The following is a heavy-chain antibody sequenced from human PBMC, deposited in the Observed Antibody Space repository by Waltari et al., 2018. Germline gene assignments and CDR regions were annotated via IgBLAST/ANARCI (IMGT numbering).Heavy chain of an antibody. CDR3: AREMGRGRSAPFFDY. Sequence: EVQLVESGGGLVKPGGSLRLSCAASGFTFITYTMNWVRQAPGKGLEWVSSISSTSSYIYYADSLKGRFTISRDNAKKSLYLQMNSLRAEDTAVYYCAREMGRGRSAPFFDYWGQGTRVTVSS. CDR2: ISSTSSYI. CDR1: GFTFITYT. J-gene: IGHJ4*02. V-gene: IGHV3-21*01. D-gene: IGHD3-10*01.